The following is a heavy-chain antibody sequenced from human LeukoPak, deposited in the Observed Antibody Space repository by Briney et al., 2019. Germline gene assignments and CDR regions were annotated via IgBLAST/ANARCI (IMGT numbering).Heavy chain of an antibody. D-gene: IGHD3-10*01. CDR3: AKEMSGSYYNYFDY. V-gene: IGHV3-9*01. J-gene: IGHJ4*02. CDR1: GFTFDNYA. CDR2: ISWNSGSI. Sequence: SLRLSCAASGFTFDNYAMHWVRQAPGKGLEWVSGISWNSGSIGYADSVKGRFTISRDNAKNSLYLQMNSLRAEDTALYYCAKEMSGSYYNYFDYWGQGTLVTVSS.